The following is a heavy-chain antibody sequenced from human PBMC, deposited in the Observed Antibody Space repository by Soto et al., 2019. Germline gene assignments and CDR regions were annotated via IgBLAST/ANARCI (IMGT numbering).Heavy chain of an antibody. J-gene: IGHJ4*02. CDR3: ARHSNRTYGLYSFDY. Sequence: SETLSLTCTVSGSSVSSYYWSWIRQSPGKGLEWIGYIYYSGSTKYKPSLKSRVTMSVDTSKNQFSLKVSSATAADTAVYYCARHSNRTYGLYSFDYWGLGALVTVSS. D-gene: IGHD4-17*01. CDR1: GSSVSSYY. CDR2: IYYSGST. V-gene: IGHV4-59*08.